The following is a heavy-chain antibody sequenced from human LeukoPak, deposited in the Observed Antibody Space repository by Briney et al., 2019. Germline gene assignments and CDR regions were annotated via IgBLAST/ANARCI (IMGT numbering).Heavy chain of an antibody. CDR2: MYNSGST. J-gene: IGHJ6*02. CDR1: GGSISSYY. Sequence: SESLSLTSTVSGGSISSYYWSWIRQPPGKGLEWIGYMYNSGSTKYNPSLKSRVTISVDTSKKQFSLKLSSVTAADTAVYYCARSRNYYYYYGMDVWGQGTTVTVSS. V-gene: IGHV4-59*08. CDR3: ARSRNYYYYYGMDV.